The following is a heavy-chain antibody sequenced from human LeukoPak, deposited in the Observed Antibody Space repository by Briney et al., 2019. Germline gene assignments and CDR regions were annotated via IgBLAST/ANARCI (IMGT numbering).Heavy chain of an antibody. CDR3: AKGALNWNPIRDDY. CDR2: ISGSGGST. Sequence: GGSLRLSCAASGFTFSSYAMTWVRQAPGKGLEWVSGISGSGGSTYYADSVKGRFTISRDNSKNTLYLQMNSLRAEDTAVYYCAKGALNWNPIRDDYWGQGTLVTVSS. V-gene: IGHV3-23*01. CDR1: GFTFSSYA. D-gene: IGHD1-20*01. J-gene: IGHJ4*02.